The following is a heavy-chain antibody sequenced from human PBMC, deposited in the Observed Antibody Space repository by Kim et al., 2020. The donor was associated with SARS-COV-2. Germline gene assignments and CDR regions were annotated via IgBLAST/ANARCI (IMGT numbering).Heavy chain of an antibody. Sequence: GGSLRLSCTASGFTFGDYAMSWVRQAPGKGLEWVGFIRSKAYGGTTEYAASVKGRFTISRDDSKSIAYLQMNSLKTEDTAVYYCTREPDYYDSSGPPTFDYWGQGTLVTVSS. CDR1: GFTFGDYA. CDR3: TREPDYYDSSGPPTFDY. J-gene: IGHJ4*02. CDR2: IRSKAYGGTT. V-gene: IGHV3-49*04. D-gene: IGHD3-22*01.